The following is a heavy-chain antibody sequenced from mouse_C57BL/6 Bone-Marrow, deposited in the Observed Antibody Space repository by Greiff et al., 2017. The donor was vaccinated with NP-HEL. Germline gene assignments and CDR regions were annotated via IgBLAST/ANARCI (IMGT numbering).Heavy chain of an antibody. CDR3: ARSGYYDYFDY. CDR1: GFTFSDYG. D-gene: IGHD2-3*01. Sequence: EVHLVESGGGLVKPGGSLKLSCAASGFTFSDYGMHWVRQAPEKGLEWVAYISSGSSTIYYEDTVKGRFTISRDNAKNTLFLHMTSLRSEDTAMYYCARSGYYDYFDYWGQGTTLTVSS. CDR2: ISSGSSTI. V-gene: IGHV5-17*01. J-gene: IGHJ2*01.